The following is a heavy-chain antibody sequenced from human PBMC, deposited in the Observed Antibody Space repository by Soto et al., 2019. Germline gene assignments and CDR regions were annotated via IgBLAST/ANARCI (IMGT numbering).Heavy chain of an antibody. D-gene: IGHD3-22*01. CDR3: ARTMIVVVITGHYYYYYGMDV. Sequence: SETLSLTCAVYGGSFSGYYCSWIRQPPGKGLEWIGEINHSGSTNYNPSLKSRVTISVDTSKNQFSQKLSSVTAADTAVYYCARTMIVVVITGHYYYYYGMDVWGQGTTVTVSS. CDR2: INHSGST. CDR1: GGSFSGYY. V-gene: IGHV4-34*01. J-gene: IGHJ6*02.